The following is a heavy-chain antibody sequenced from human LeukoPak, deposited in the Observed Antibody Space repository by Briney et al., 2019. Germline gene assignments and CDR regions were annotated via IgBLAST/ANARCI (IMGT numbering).Heavy chain of an antibody. CDR2: INPNSGGT. CDR3: ARDHCSSTSCRNVGHWFDP. J-gene: IGHJ5*02. D-gene: IGHD2-2*01. V-gene: IGHV1-2*02. Sequence: ASVKVSCKASGYTFTGYYMHWVRQAPGQGLEWMGWINPNSGGTNYARKFQGRVTMTRDTSISTAYMELSRLRSDDTAVYYCARDHCSSTSCRNVGHWFDPWGQGTLVTVSS. CDR1: GYTFTGYY.